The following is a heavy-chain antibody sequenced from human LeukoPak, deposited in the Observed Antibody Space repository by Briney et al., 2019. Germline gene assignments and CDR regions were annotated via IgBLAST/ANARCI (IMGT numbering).Heavy chain of an antibody. V-gene: IGHV4-4*09. J-gene: IGHJ4*02. CDR3: ARHHGWYRGNHFDH. Sequence: SETLSLTCTVSGDSISSYYWSWIRQPPGKGLECIGYIYTSGSTNYNPSLKSRVTMSGDTSKNQFSLKLSSVTAADTAVYYCARHHGWYRGNHFDHWGQGTLVTVSS. D-gene: IGHD4-23*01. CDR1: GDSISSYY. CDR2: IYTSGST.